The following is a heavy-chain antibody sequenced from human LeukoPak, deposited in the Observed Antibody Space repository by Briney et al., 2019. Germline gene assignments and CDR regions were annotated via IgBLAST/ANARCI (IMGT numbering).Heavy chain of an antibody. CDR1: GYTLTDVS. V-gene: IGHV1-24*01. CDR2: FDTEGGET. Sequence: SVKVSCKISGYTLTDVSMHWVRHAPGKGLEWMGGFDTEGGETIYSQKSQGGVTTTEDPSADTAHMLLRSLSSEDTAVYYCGIGGKWDWLLCHNWGQGTLVTVSS. J-gene: IGHJ4*02. CDR3: GIGGKWDWLLCHN. D-gene: IGHD3/OR15-3a*01.